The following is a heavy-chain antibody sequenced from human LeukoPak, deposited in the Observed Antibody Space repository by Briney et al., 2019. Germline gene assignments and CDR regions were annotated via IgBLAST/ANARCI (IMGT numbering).Heavy chain of an antibody. CDR2: RYYTGSA. J-gene: IGHJ4*02. D-gene: IGHD3-22*01. CDR3: ARGGYESSGSYYFFDD. CDR1: GGSISGYY. V-gene: IGHV4-59*01. Sequence: SETLSLTCSLSGGSISGYYWNWIRQPPGKGLDWIGYRYYTGSANYNPSLKSRVTILVDTSKNQVSLKLTSVTAADTAEYYCARGGYESSGSYYFFDDWGQGTLVTVSS.